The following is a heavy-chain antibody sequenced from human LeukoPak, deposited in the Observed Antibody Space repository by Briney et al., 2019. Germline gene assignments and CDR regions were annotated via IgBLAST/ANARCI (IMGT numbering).Heavy chain of an antibody. V-gene: IGHV4-34*01. J-gene: IGHJ4*02. CDR2: INHSGST. D-gene: IGHD1-26*01. CDR3: AGAIVGATGY. CDR1: GGSFNGYY. Sequence: ASETLSLTCAVYGGSFNGYYWSWMRQPPGKGLEWIGEINHSGSTNYNPSLKSRVTISVDTSKNQFSLKLSSVTAADTAVYYCAGAIVGATGYWGQGTLVAVSS.